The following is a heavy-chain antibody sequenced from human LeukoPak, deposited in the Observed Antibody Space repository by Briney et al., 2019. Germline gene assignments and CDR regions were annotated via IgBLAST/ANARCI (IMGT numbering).Heavy chain of an antibody. CDR2: IYSGGST. D-gene: IGHD3-10*01. J-gene: IGHJ4*02. V-gene: IGHV3-66*01. CDR1: GFTVSSNY. CDR3: ARDSHTYYYGSGN. Sequence: PGGSLRLSCAASGFTVSSNYMSWVRQAPGKGLEWVSVIYSGGSTYYADSVKGRFTISRDNSKNTLYLQMNSLRAEDTAVYYCARDSHTYYYGSGNWGQGTLVTVSS.